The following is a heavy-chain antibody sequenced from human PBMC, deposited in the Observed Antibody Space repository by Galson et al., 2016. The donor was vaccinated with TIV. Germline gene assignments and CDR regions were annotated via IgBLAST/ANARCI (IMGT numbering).Heavy chain of an antibody. CDR1: GFTFDEYA. V-gene: IGHV3-9*01. CDR2: ISWNSDKK. CDR3: VKGAGRYSRSWYFDY. Sequence: SLRLSCAASGFTFDEYAIHWVRQGPGKGLEWLSSISWNSDKKLYAASVKGRFTIPRDNAKNSLSLQMNSLRPEDTAFYYCVKGAGRYSRSWYFDYWGQGALVTVSS. J-gene: IGHJ4*02. D-gene: IGHD1-26*01.